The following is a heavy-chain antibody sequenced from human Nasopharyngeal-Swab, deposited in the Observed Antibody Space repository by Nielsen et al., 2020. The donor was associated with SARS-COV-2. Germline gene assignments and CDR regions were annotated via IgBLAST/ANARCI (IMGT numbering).Heavy chain of an antibody. CDR1: GFTFSSYG. J-gene: IGHJ6*02. V-gene: IGHV3-33*01. D-gene: IGHD3-10*01. CDR2: IWYDGSNK. CDR3: ARGITMVQGVIITNYYYGMDV. Sequence: GESLKISCAASGFTFSSYGMHWVRQAPGKGLEWVAVIWYDGSNKYYADSVKGRFTISRDNSKNTLYLQMNSLRAEDTAVYYCARGITMVQGVIITNYYYGMDVWGRGTTVTVSS.